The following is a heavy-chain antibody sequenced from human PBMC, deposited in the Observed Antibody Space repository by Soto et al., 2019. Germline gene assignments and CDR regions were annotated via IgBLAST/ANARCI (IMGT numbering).Heavy chain of an antibody. CDR3: ARDGSLTSSRPIWDFDL. CDR1: GFTVSSKF. V-gene: IGHV3-53*02. J-gene: IGHJ2*01. Sequence: EVQLVETGGGLIQPGGSLRLSCEGSGFTVSSKFMNWVRQTPGKGLEWVSVIYVGDNTYYADSVKGRFTISRDNAENTVYLQMNSLRAWDTAVYYWARDGSLTSSRPIWDFDLWGRGTLVTVSS. CDR2: IYVGDNT. D-gene: IGHD6-19*01.